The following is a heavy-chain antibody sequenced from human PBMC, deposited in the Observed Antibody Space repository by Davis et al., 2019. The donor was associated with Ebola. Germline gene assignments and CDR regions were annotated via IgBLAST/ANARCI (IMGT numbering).Heavy chain of an antibody. J-gene: IGHJ6*04. CDR3: ARSGLSFGVVKYHYGMDV. V-gene: IGHV3-23*01. CDR2: ISGSGGTT. D-gene: IGHD3-3*01. CDR1: VITFSSYA. Sequence: PGGSLRLSCADSVITFSSYAMTWVRQAPRKGLEWVSAISGSGGTTYYAGSVKGRFTVSRDNSKKTMYLQMNSLRAEDTAVYYCARSGLSFGVVKYHYGMDVWGKGTTVTVSS.